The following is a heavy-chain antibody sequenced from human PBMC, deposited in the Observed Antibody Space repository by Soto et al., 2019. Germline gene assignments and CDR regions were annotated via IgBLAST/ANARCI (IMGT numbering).Heavy chain of an antibody. CDR1: GGTFDDIV. Sequence: ASVKVSCKASGGTFDDIVFSWVRQAPGQGLEWMGGFISIFGKANYAQKFQVRVTITADKPTSTVYMELSSLKSDDTAVFYCAAGRRGGYGTYYYSLDVWGQGTTVTVSS. CDR2: FISIFGKA. J-gene: IGHJ6*02. CDR3: AAGRRGGYGTYYYSLDV. D-gene: IGHD3-22*01. V-gene: IGHV1-69*06.